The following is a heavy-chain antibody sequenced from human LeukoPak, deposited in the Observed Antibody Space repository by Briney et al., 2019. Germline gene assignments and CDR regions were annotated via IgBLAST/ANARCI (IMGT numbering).Heavy chain of an antibody. CDR3: AKGPPDSSSWYKRTEG. V-gene: IGHV3-15*01. CDR2: IKSKTEGETT. J-gene: IGHJ4*02. Sequence: GGSLRLSCAASGFTFSNAWMSWVRQAPGKGLEWVGRIKSKTEGETTDYAAPVKGRFTVSRDDSKNTLYLQMNSLRAEDTAVYYCAKGPPDSSSWYKRTEGWGQGTLVTVSS. D-gene: IGHD6-13*01. CDR1: GFTFSNAW.